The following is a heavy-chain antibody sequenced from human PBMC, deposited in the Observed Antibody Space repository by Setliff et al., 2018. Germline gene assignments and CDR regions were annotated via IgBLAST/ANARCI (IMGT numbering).Heavy chain of an antibody. CDR3: ARFRVSSGGYNYYAMDV. D-gene: IGHD1-26*01. V-gene: IGHV1-18*01. CDR2: IKTFSFKA. Sequence: ASVKVSCKASGYTFNNYGINWVRQAPGQGLEWMGWIKTFSFKANYAQKLQDRVTITTDTSTTTVYMELRGLRSDDTATYYCARFRVSSGGYNYYAMDVWGQGTTVT. J-gene: IGHJ6*02. CDR1: GYTFNNYG.